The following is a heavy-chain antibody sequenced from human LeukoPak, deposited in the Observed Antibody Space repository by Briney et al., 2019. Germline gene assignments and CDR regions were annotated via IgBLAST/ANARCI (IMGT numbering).Heavy chain of an antibody. D-gene: IGHD6-13*01. CDR3: ARPGRYSSSYFDY. V-gene: IGHV4-39*01. CDR2: IYYSGST. CDR1: GGSISSSSYY. J-gene: IGHJ4*02. Sequence: SETLSLTCTASGGSISSSSYYWGWIRQPPGKGLEWIGSIYYSGSTYYNPSLKSRVTISVDTSKNQFSLKLSSVTAADTAVYYCARPGRYSSSYFDYWGQGTLVTVSS.